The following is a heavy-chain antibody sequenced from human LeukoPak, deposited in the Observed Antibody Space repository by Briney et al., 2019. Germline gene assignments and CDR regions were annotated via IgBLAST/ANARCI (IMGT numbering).Heavy chain of an antibody. D-gene: IGHD2-2*01. V-gene: IGHV4-59*08. CDR3: ASSKPDLDT. Sequence: PWETLSLTCTVSGGSISSFYWSWIRQPPGKGLEWIGYIYNSENTNYNPSLKSRVTISVDTSKNQFSLKLISVTALDTAVYYCASSKPDLDTWRQGTLVTVSP. CDR1: GGSISSFY. CDR2: IYNSENT. J-gene: IGHJ5*02.